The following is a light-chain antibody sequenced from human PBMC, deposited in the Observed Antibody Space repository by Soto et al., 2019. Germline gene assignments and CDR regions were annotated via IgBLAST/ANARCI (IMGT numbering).Light chain of an antibody. CDR2: AAA. CDR3: QQYLSYPYT. J-gene: IGKJ2*01. Sequence: AIRMTQSPSSISACTGDRVTITCRASQGISSFLAWYQQKPGKAPKLLIYAAATLQRGAPSRFSASGSGTDFTLTISRLQSEDFVTYFCQQYLSYPYTFGQGTKLEI. V-gene: IGKV1-8*01. CDR1: QGISSF.